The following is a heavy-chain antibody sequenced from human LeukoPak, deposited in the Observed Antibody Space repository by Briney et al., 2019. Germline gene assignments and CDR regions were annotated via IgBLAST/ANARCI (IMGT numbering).Heavy chain of an antibody. CDR3: ARDHGAHYYYYGMDV. J-gene: IGHJ6*02. Sequence: GGSLRLSCAASGFTFSSNWMNWVRQAPGKGLVWVARINTDGGDTAYADSVKGRFTISRDNARNTLYLQMNGLKNEDTAVYYCARDHGAHYYYYGMDVWGQGTTVTVSS. D-gene: IGHD4-17*01. V-gene: IGHV3-74*01. CDR2: INTDGGDT. CDR1: GFTFSSNW.